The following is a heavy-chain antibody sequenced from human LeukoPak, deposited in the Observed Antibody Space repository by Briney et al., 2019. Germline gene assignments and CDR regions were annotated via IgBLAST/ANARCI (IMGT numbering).Heavy chain of an antibody. CDR1: GGSFSGYY. D-gene: IGHD5-18*01. CDR2: INHSGST. J-gene: IGHJ4*02. CDR3: ARRSYGYRPFDY. Sequence: SSETLSLTCAVYGGSFSGYYWSWIRQPPGKGLEWIGEINHSGSTNYNPSLKSRVTISVDTSKNQFSLKLSSVTAADTAVYYCARRSYGYRPFDYWGQGTLVTVSS. V-gene: IGHV4-34*01.